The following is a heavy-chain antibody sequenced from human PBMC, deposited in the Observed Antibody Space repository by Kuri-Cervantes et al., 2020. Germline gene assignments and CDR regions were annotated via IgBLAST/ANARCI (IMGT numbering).Heavy chain of an antibody. V-gene: IGHV1-8*02. D-gene: IGHD2-15*01. CDR3: ARVVVAATHWFDP. J-gene: IGHJ5*02. Sequence: ASVKVSCKASGYTFTSYGINWVRQATGQGLEWMGWMNPNSGNTGYAQKFQGRVTMTRNTSISTAYMELSSLRSEDTAVYYCARVVVAATHWFDPWGQGTLVTVSS. CDR1: GYTFTSYG. CDR2: MNPNSGNT.